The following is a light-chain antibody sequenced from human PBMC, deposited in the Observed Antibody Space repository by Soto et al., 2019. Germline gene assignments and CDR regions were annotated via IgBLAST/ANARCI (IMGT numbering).Light chain of an antibody. J-gene: IGLJ1*01. CDR2: ANI. V-gene: IGLV1-40*01. Sequence: QSVLTQSPSVSGAPGQRVTISCTGSSSNIGAGYDVHWYQQLPGTAPKLLIFANINRPSGVPDRFSGSKSGTSASLAISGLQSDDEADYYCAAWDDSLNGYVFATGTKLTVL. CDR1: SSNIGAGYD. CDR3: AAWDDSLNGYV.